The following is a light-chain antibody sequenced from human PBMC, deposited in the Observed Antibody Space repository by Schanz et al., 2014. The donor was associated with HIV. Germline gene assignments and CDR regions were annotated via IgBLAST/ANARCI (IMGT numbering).Light chain of an antibody. CDR3: QQLNTYPWT. CDR2: KAS. Sequence: DIQMAQSPSSLSASVGDRVTITCRASQSISSWLAWYQQRPGKAPNLLIYKASSLEVGVPSRFSGSGSGTEFTLTISSLQPEDFGTYYCQQLNTYPWTFGQGTKVE. V-gene: IGKV1-5*03. J-gene: IGKJ1*01. CDR1: QSISSW.